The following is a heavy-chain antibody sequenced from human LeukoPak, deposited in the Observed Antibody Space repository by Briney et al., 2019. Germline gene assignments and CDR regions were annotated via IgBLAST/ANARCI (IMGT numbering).Heavy chain of an antibody. D-gene: IGHD6-19*01. CDR3: AAIGGIAVAGTAFDY. V-gene: IGHV3-21*01. CDR1: GFTFSSYS. Sequence: GGSLRLSCAASGFTFSSYSMNWVRQAPGKRLEWVSSVSSSSSYIYYADSVKGRFTISRDNAKNSLYLQMNSLRAEDTAVYYCAAIGGIAVAGTAFDYWGQGTLVTVSS. J-gene: IGHJ4*02. CDR2: VSSSSSYI.